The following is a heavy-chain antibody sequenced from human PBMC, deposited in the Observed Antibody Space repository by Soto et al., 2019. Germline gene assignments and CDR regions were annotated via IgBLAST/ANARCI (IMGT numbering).Heavy chain of an antibody. D-gene: IGHD2-21*01. V-gene: IGHV4-61*01. CDR1: GGSLSGGSYY. Sequence: QVQLQESGPRLVRPSETLSLTCSVSGGSLSGGSYYWSWIRQPPGKGLEWIGYIYYTGSTNYNPSLKSRVTISLDTSKNQFSLNLSSVTAADTAVYYCARIYILYCCGTDVWGEGTTVTVSS. J-gene: IGHJ6*04. CDR2: IYYTGST. CDR3: ARIYILYCCGTDV.